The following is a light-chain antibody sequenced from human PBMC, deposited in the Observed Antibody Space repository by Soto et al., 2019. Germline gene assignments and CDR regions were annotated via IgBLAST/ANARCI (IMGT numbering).Light chain of an antibody. CDR1: SSDVGGYNY. V-gene: IGLV2-14*01. CDR2: EVS. J-gene: IGLJ3*02. Sequence: HSALTQPASVSGSPGQSITISCSGTSSDVGGYNYVSWYQQHPGKAPKIMIYEVSNRPSGVSNRFSGSKSGNTASLTISGLQAEDEADYYCCSYTSSRTLVFGGGTKVTVL. CDR3: CSYTSSRTLV.